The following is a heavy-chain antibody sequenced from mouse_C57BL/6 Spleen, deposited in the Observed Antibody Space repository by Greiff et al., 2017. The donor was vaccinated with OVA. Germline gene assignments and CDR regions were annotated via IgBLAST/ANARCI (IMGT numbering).Heavy chain of an antibody. V-gene: IGHV2-5*01. CDR1: GFSLTSYG. CDR2: IWSGGST. D-gene: IGHD2-5*01. Sequence: QVHVKQSGPGLVQPSQSLSITCTVSGFSLTSYGVHWVRQSPGKGLEWLGVIWSGGSTDYNAAFMSRLSITKDNSKSQVFFKMNSLQADDTAIYYCAAYSNYGDYYAMDYWGQGTSVTVSS. CDR3: AAYSNYGDYYAMDY. J-gene: IGHJ4*01.